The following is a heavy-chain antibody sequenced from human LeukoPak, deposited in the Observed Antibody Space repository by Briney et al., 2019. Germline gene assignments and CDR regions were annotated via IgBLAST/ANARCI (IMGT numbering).Heavy chain of an antibody. D-gene: IGHD6-19*01. V-gene: IGHV3-9*01. CDR2: ISWNSGSI. CDR3: AKDSKVAGTLGAFDI. Sequence: PGGSLRLSCAASGFTFSSYAMHWVRQAPGKGLEWASGISWNSGSIGYADSVKGRFTISRDNAKNSLYLQMNSLRAEDTALYYCAKDSKVAGTLGAFDIWGQGTMVTVSS. J-gene: IGHJ3*02. CDR1: GFTFSSYA.